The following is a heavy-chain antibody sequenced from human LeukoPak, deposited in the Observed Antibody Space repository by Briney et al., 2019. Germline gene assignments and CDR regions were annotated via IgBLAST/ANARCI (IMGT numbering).Heavy chain of an antibody. Sequence: ASVKVSCKASGYTFTSYGISWVRQAPGQGLEWMGWISAYNGNTNYAQKLQGRVTMTTDTSTSTAYMELRSLRSDDTAVYYCAREDSGSYPGHYYYYHGMDVWGQGTTVTVSS. CDR2: ISAYNGNT. CDR1: GYTFTSYG. D-gene: IGHD1-26*01. V-gene: IGHV1-18*01. CDR3: AREDSGSYPGHYYYYHGMDV. J-gene: IGHJ6*02.